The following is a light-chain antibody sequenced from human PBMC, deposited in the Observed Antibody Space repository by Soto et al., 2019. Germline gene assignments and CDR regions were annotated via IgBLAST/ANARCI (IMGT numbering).Light chain of an antibody. CDR1: SSDVGNYNY. CDR3: AAWDDSLNGSYV. CDR2: NVN. J-gene: IGLJ1*01. Sequence: QSALTQSASVSGSPGQSITISCTGTSSDVGNYNYVSWYQQHPGEVPKLIIFNVNNRPSGVSNRFSGSKSGNTASLTISGLQSEDEADYYCAAWDDSLNGSYVFGTGTKVTVL. V-gene: IGLV2-14*01.